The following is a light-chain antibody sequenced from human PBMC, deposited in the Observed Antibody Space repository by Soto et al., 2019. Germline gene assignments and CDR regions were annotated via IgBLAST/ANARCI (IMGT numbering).Light chain of an antibody. CDR1: QSISIN. V-gene: IGKV1-39*01. J-gene: IGKJ2*01. CDR2: AAS. CDR3: QQTYTTRVYT. Sequence: DILLTQSPTSLSASVGDTVTITCRASQSISINLNWYQYRPGEAPKVLIYAASTLATGAPSRFSGTGVGTDFTLTISSLQLEDFATYYCQQTYTTRVYTFGQGTKLEFK.